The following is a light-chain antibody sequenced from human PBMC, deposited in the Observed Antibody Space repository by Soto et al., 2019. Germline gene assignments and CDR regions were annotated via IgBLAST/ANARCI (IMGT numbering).Light chain of an antibody. V-gene: IGLV2-8*01. CDR2: EVN. CDR1: SSDVGGYNY. J-gene: IGLJ1*01. Sequence: QSVLTQPPSASGSPGQSVAISCTGTSSDVGGYNYVSWYQLHPGKAPKLMIYEVNLRPSGVLDRFSGSKSGNTASLTVSGLQAEDEADYYCSSYEGSNNYVFGTGTKVTVL. CDR3: SSYEGSNNYV.